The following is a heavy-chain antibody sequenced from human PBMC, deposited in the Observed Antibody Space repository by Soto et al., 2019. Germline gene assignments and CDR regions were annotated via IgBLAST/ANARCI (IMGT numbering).Heavy chain of an antibody. CDR2: TIPMFGTT. D-gene: IGHD3-22*01. J-gene: IGHJ6*02. V-gene: IGHV1-69*12. CDR1: GGTFNSYA. CDR3: TICWIRYHSIGYYLGIDGMDV. Sequence: QVQLVQSGAEVKKPESSVRVSCKASGGTFNSYAITWVRQAPGQGLEWMGGTIPMFGTTNYAEKFQGRVTISADESTNTAYRDRSSLRSEDTAVYYCTICWIRYHSIGYYLGIDGMDVWGQGTTVIVSS.